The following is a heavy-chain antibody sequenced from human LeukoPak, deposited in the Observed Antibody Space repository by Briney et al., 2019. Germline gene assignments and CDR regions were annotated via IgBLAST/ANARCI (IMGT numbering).Heavy chain of an antibody. D-gene: IGHD3-10*01. V-gene: IGHV3-11*01. Sequence: GGSLRLSCAASGFSFSDYYMSWIRQAPGKGLEWVSYISSSGSTMYYADSVKGRFTISRDNAKGSLYLQMNSLRAEDTAVYYCARGGLWFIYRENYYFDYWGQGTLVTVSS. CDR1: GFSFSDYY. CDR2: ISSSGSTM. J-gene: IGHJ4*02. CDR3: ARGGLWFIYRENYYFDY.